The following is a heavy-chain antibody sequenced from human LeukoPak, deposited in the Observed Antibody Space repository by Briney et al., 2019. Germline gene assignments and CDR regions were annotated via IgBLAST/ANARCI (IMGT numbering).Heavy chain of an antibody. CDR2: IKQDGSEK. CDR1: GFTFSSYW. CDR3: ARDNRPPIFGVVISYYFDY. V-gene: IGHV3-7*01. Sequence: PGGSLRLSCAASGFTFSSYWMSWVRQAPGKGLEWVANIKQDGSEKYYVDSVKGRFTISRDNAKNSLYLQMNSLRAEDTAVYYCARDNRPPIFGVVISYYFDYWGQGTLVTVSS. D-gene: IGHD3-3*01. J-gene: IGHJ4*02.